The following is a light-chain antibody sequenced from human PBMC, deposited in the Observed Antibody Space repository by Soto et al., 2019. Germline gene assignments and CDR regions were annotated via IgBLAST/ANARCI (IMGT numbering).Light chain of an antibody. Sequence: EIVFTQSPGTLSLSPGERATLSCRASQSVSSSYLAWYQPKPGQAPSLLIYGASSRANGIPDRFSGSGSGTDFTLTISSLEPEDFALYYCQQYDIPPTNTFGGGTQVDIK. V-gene: IGKV3-20*01. CDR3: QQYDIPPTNT. CDR1: QSVSSSY. J-gene: IGKJ4*01. CDR2: GAS.